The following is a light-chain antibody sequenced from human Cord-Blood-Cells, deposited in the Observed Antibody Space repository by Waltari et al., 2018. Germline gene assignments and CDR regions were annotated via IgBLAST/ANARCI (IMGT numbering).Light chain of an antibody. CDR3: CSYAGSYTV. J-gene: IGLJ3*02. V-gene: IGLV2-11*01. Sequence: QSALTQPRSVSGSPGQSVTISCTGTSSDVGGYNYVSWYQQHPDKAPKTMIYDVSKRPSGVPDRFSGSKSGNTASLTISGLQAEDEADYYCCSYAGSYTVFGGGTKLTVL. CDR2: DVS. CDR1: SSDVGGYNY.